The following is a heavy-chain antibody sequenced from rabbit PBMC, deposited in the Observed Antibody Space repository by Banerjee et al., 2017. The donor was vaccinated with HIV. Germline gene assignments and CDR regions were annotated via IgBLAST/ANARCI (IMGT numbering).Heavy chain of an antibody. Sequence: QQQLVESGGGLVKPGASLTLTCTASGFTFSTYWICWVRQAPGKGLEWIACIYTGSSGTTLYASWAKGRFTISKTSSTTVTLQMTSLTAADTATYFCARNYVNAFDPWGPGTLVTVS. CDR1: GFTFSTYW. J-gene: IGHJ2*01. V-gene: IGHV1S45*01. CDR2: IYTGSSGTT. D-gene: IGHD1-1*01. CDR3: ARNYVNAFDP.